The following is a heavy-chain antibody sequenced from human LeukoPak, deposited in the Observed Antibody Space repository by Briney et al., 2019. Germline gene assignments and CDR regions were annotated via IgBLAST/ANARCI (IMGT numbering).Heavy chain of an antibody. CDR2: ITSSSSFV. J-gene: IGHJ3*02. D-gene: IGHD5-12*01. V-gene: IGHV3-21*01. CDR3: ARGAGGYDWNDAFDI. Sequence: GGSLRLSCAASRFSFSSYSMNWVRQAPGKGLEWVSSITSSSSFVYYADSVKGRFTISRDNARNSLYLQMNSLRAEDTAVYYCARGAGGYDWNDAFDIWGQGTMVTVSS. CDR1: RFSFSSYS.